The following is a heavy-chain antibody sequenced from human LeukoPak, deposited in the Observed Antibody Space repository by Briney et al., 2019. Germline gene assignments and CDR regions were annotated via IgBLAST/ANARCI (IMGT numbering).Heavy chain of an antibody. J-gene: IGHJ5*02. CDR1: GYTFTGYY. Sequence: ASVKLSCKASGYTFTGYYMHWVRQAPGQGLEWMGWINPNSGGTNYAQKFQGRVTMTRDTSISTAYMELSRLRSDDTAVYYCAREDPGTTCLDPWGQGSLVTVSS. D-gene: IGHD1-7*01. CDR2: INPNSGGT. CDR3: AREDPGTTCLDP. V-gene: IGHV1-2*02.